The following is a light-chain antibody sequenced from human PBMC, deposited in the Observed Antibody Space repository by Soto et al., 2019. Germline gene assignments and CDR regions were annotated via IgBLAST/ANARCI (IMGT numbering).Light chain of an antibody. J-gene: IGKJ1*01. CDR1: QSIGLA. Sequence: EIVLTQSPATLSLSPGERATLSCRASQSIGLAIAWYQHKPGQAPRLLIFDASQRATGIPARFRGSGSGTVFNHSISSLQPEDFSVYYCQQRTDRPPWTFGQGTKVESK. CDR2: DAS. V-gene: IGKV3-11*01. CDR3: QQRTDRPPWT.